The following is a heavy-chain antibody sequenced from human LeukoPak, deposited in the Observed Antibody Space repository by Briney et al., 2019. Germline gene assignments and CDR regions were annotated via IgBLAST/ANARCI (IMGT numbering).Heavy chain of an antibody. D-gene: IGHD5-24*01. J-gene: IGHJ6*04. CDR3: ARDMGWGREILDV. CDR2: ILHSGST. Sequence: PSETLSLTCAVSGGSISGRDWWTWVRQTPGKGMEWIGGILHSGSTNYNPSLNSRVSISVDKSKNFFSLKLTSVTAADTAVHYCARDMGWGREILDVWGKGTTVTISS. V-gene: IGHV4-4*02. CDR1: GGSISGRDW.